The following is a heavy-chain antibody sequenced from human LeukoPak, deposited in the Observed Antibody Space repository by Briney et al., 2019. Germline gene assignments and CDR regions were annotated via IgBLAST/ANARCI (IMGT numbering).Heavy chain of an antibody. V-gene: IGHV4-59*01. CDR2: FYYSGST. J-gene: IGHJ5*02. CDR3: ARERYCTNGVCYWFDP. CDR1: GGSISSYY. Sequence: SETLSLTCTVSGGSISSYYWSWIRQPPGKGLEWIGYFYYSGSTNYNPSLKSRVTISVDTSKNQFSLKLSSVTAADTAVYYCARERYCTNGVCYWFDPWGQGTLVTVSS. D-gene: IGHD2-8*01.